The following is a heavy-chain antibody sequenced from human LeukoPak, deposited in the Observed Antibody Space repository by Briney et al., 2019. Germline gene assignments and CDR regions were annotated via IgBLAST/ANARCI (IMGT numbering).Heavy chain of an antibody. Sequence: GGSLRLSCAASGFTFSRDWMLWVRQAPGKGLEWVANIKEDGSEKYYVDSVKGRFTISRDNAKNSLYLQMNSLRAEDTAVYYCARGHFSAKYYYYGMDVWGQGTTVTVSS. J-gene: IGHJ6*02. CDR3: ARGHFSAKYYYYGMDV. CDR1: GFTFSRDW. CDR2: IKEDGSEK. D-gene: IGHD2/OR15-2a*01. V-gene: IGHV3-7*01.